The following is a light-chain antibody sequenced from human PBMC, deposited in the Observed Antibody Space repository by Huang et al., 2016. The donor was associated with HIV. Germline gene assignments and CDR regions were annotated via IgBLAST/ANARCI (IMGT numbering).Light chain of an antibody. J-gene: IGKJ1*01. CDR2: AGS. Sequence: AIRITQSPSSLSASTGDRFTITCRASQGISSYLAWYQQKPGKAPKLLIYAGSTLQSGVPSRFSGSGSGTDFTLTISCLQSEDFATYYCQQYYSYPRTFGQGTKVEIK. CDR1: QGISSY. CDR3: QQYYSYPRT. V-gene: IGKV1-8*01.